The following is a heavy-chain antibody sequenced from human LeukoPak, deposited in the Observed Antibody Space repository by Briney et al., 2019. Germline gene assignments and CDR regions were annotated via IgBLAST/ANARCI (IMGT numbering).Heavy chain of an antibody. Sequence: GGSLRLSCADSGFPFSSYSMTWVRQAPGKGLEWVANIKPDGTTKFYVDSVKGRFTISRDNALNSLYLQMSSLRAEDTAIYYCARSIPYGTTWYGRSDYWGQGTLVTVSS. V-gene: IGHV3-7*03. J-gene: IGHJ4*02. CDR1: GFPFSSYS. D-gene: IGHD6-13*01. CDR2: IKPDGTTK. CDR3: ARSIPYGTTWYGRSDY.